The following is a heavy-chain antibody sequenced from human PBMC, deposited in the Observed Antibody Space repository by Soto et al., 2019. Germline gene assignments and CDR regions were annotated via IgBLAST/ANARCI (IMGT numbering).Heavy chain of an antibody. V-gene: IGHV1-69*06. CDR2: IIPIFGTA. CDR3: ARTAAAAYYYGKDV. D-gene: IGHD6-13*01. Sequence: SVKVSCKASGGTFSSYAISWVRQAPGQGLEWMGGIIPIFGTANYAQKFQGRVTITADKSTSTAYMELSSLRSEDTAVYYCARTAAAAYYYGKDVWGQGTTVTVSS. J-gene: IGHJ6*02. CDR1: GGTFSSYA.